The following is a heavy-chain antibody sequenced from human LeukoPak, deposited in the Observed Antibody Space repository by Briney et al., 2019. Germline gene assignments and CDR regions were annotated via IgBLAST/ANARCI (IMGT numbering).Heavy chain of an antibody. CDR3: AVTVDIVVVPAAEVGDLDY. Sequence: KPSETLSLTCTVSGGSVSSSSYYWGWIRQPPGKGLEWIGSIYYSGSTYYNPSLKSRVTISVDTSKNQFSLKLSSVTAADTAVYYCAVTVDIVVVPAAEVGDLDYWGQGTLVTVSS. CDR2: IYYSGST. J-gene: IGHJ4*02. D-gene: IGHD2-2*01. CDR1: GGSVSSSSYY. V-gene: IGHV4-39*01.